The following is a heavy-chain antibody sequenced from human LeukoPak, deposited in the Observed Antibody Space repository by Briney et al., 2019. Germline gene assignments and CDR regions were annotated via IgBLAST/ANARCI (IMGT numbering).Heavy chain of an antibody. D-gene: IGHD2-2*01. CDR3: ARVLHCSSTSCYET. V-gene: IGHV4-4*07. Sequence: PSETLSLTCTVSGGSISSYYWSWIRQPAGKGLEWIGRIYTSGSTNYNPSLKSRVTMSVDTSKNQFSLKLSSVTAADTAVYYCARVLHCSSTSCYETWGQGTLVTVSS. CDR2: IYTSGST. J-gene: IGHJ4*02. CDR1: GGSISSYY.